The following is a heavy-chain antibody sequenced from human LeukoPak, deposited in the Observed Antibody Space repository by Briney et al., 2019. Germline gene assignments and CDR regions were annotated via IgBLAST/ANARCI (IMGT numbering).Heavy chain of an antibody. CDR2: ISGSGCST. CDR3: ARAGRRLFGVLIPLSFDY. V-gene: IGHV3-23*01. J-gene: IGHJ4*02. Sequence: GGSLRLSCAASGFTFSNYGMSWVRQAPGKGLEWVSAISGSGCSTNYADSVKGRFTISRDNSKNTLYLQMNSLRAEDTAVYYCARAGRRLFGVLIPLSFDYWGQGTPVTVSS. CDR1: GFTFSNYG. D-gene: IGHD3-3*01.